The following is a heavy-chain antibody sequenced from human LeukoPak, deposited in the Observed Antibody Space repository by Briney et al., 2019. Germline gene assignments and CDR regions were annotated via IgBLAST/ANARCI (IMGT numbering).Heavy chain of an antibody. D-gene: IGHD6-19*01. CDR1: GGSFSDYS. V-gene: IGHV4-34*01. CDR3: VRGQWLGDGFSDI. Sequence: SETLSLTCAVYGGSFSDYSWNWIRQPPGKGLEWIGEINHSGISGSTNYNPSLKSRVTISVDTSKNQFSLEVTSVTTADAAVYFCVRGQWLGDGFSDIWGHGTMVTVSS. CDR2: INHSGISGST. J-gene: IGHJ3*02.